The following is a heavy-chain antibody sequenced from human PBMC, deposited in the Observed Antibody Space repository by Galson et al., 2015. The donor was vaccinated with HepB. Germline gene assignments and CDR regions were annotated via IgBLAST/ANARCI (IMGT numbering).Heavy chain of an antibody. CDR3: ARVVRAYSYDY. Sequence: VKVSCKASGYSFASYGISWVRQAPGQGLEWMGWISTYNGNTNYAQKFQGRVTMTTGTSTTTAYLDLRSLRSDDAAIYYCARVVRAYSYDYWGQGTLVTVSS. V-gene: IGHV1-18*04. J-gene: IGHJ4*02. CDR2: ISTYNGNT. D-gene: IGHD2-21*01. CDR1: GYSFASYG.